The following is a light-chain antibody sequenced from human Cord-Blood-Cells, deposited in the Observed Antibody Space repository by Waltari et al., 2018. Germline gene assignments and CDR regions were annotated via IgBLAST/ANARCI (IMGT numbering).Light chain of an antibody. Sequence: DNVMTQSPLSLPVTPGEPASISCRASTSLLHSNGYNYLDWYLQKPGQSPQLLIYLGSNRASGVPDRFSGSGSGTDFTLKISRVEAEDVGVYYCMQALQTPQITFGQGTRLEIK. CDR2: LGS. CDR1: TSLLHSNGYNY. J-gene: IGKJ5*01. CDR3: MQALQTPQIT. V-gene: IGKV2-28*01.